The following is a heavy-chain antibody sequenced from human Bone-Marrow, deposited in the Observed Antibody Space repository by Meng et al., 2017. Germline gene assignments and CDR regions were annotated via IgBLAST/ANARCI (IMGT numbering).Heavy chain of an antibody. CDR2: IYYSGST. CDR3: ARGGLIVDTYYFDY. V-gene: IGHV4-39*07. J-gene: IGHJ4*02. Sequence: ESLKISCTVSGGSISSSSYYWGWIRQPPGKGLEWIGSIYYSGSTYYNPSLKSRVTISVDTSKNQFSLKLSSVTAADTAVYYCARGGLIVDTYYFDYWGQGTLVTVSS. CDR1: GGSISSSSYY. D-gene: IGHD1-26*01.